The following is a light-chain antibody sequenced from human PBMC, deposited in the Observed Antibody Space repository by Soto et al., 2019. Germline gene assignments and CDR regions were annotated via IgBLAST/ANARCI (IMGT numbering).Light chain of an antibody. V-gene: IGLV2-11*01. Sequence: QSALTQPASVSGSPGQSIAISCTGTSSDVGSHNHVSWYQQHPDKAPKVIIYDVIKRPSGVPDRFSGSKSGNTASLTISGLQSDDEADYYCCSYAGSYSYVFGPGTKLTVL. CDR1: SSDVGSHNH. CDR3: CSYAGSYSYV. J-gene: IGLJ1*01. CDR2: DVI.